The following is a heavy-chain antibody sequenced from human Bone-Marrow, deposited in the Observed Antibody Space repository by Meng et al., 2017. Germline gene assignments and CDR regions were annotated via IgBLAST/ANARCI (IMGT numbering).Heavy chain of an antibody. CDR1: GGSFSSGGYP. CDR3: ARDLPYASGAGGFDP. V-gene: IGHV4-30-2*01. J-gene: IGHJ5*02. CDR2: IYHSGTT. D-gene: IGHD3-10*01. Sequence: QLQLQESGSGLVKPSQTLSLTCAVSGGSFSSGGYPWSWIRQPPGKGLEWIGYIYHSGTTYYNPSLKSRVTISVDRSKNQFSLKLTSVTAADTAVYYCARDLPYASGAGGFDPWGQGTLVTVSS.